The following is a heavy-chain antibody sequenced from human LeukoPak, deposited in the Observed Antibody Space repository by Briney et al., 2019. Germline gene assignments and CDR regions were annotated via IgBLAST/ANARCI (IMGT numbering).Heavy chain of an antibody. V-gene: IGHV7-4-1*02. CDR3: ARVGDSSGYAWDY. Sequence: ASVKVSCKASGYTFTSYAMNWVLQAPGQGLEWMGWINTNAGNPTYAQGFTGRFVFSLDTSVSTAYLQISSLKAEDTAVYYCARVGDSSGYAWDYWGQGTLVTVSS. CDR1: GYTFTSYA. D-gene: IGHD3-22*01. J-gene: IGHJ4*02. CDR2: INTNAGNP.